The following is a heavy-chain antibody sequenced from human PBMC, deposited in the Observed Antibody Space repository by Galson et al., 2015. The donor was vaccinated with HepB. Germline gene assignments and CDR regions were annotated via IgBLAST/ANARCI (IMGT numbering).Heavy chain of an antibody. CDR3: ARGRDVVVPPSNGMDV. J-gene: IGHJ6*02. D-gene: IGHD2-2*01. Sequence: SLRLSCAASGFTFSSYSMNWVRQAPGKGLEWVSSISSSSSYIYYADSVKGRFTISRDNAKNSLYLQMNSLRAEDTAVYYCARGRDVVVPPSNGMDVWGQGTTVTVSS. V-gene: IGHV3-21*01. CDR2: ISSSSSYI. CDR1: GFTFSSYS.